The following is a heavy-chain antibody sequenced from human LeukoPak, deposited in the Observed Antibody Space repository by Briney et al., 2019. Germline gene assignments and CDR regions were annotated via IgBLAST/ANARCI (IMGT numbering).Heavy chain of an antibody. Sequence: PGRSLRLSCAASGFTFDDYAMHWVRQAPGKGLEWVSGISWNSGSIGYADSVKGRFTISRDNAKNSLYLQMNSLRAEDTAVYYCARLDHDYGDYGSQGTLVTVSS. CDR2: ISWNSGSI. J-gene: IGHJ4*02. CDR1: GFTFDDYA. V-gene: IGHV3-9*01. CDR3: ARLDHDYGDY.